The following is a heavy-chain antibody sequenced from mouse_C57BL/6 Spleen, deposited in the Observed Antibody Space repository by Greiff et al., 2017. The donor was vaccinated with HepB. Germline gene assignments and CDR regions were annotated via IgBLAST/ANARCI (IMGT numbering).Heavy chain of an antibody. CDR3: AMGVGYFDV. V-gene: IGHV1-74*01. CDR1: GYTFTDYN. J-gene: IGHJ1*03. Sequence: VQLQESGPELVKPGASVKIPCKASGYTFTDYNMDWVKQRPGQGLEWIGRIHPSDSDTNYNQKFKGKATLTVDKSSSTAYMQLSSLTSEDSAVYYCAMGVGYFDVWGTGTTVTVSS. CDR2: IHPSDSDT.